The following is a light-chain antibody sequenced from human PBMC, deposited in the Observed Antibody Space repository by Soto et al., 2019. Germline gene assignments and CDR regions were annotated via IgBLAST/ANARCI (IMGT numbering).Light chain of an antibody. CDR1: QRITTY. CDR3: QLTSSSPYT. V-gene: IGKV1-39*01. Sequence: IPVTQSPSSLSASVGDRVTITYRASQRITTYLNWYQQKPGEAPKLLISTSGTLQRGVPSRFSGSGSGTDFTLSSTSLQPADFATYFCQLTSSSPYTFGQGTTLEIK. CDR2: TSG. J-gene: IGKJ2*01.